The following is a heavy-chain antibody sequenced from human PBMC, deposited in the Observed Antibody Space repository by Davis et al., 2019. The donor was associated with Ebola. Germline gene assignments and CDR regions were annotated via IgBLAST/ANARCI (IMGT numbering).Heavy chain of an antibody. CDR2: ISAYNGNT. CDR3: ASYCSGGSCYSQIGYYYYYGMDV. Sequence: AASVKVSCKASGGTFSSYAISWVRQAPGQGLEWMGWISAYNGNTNYAQKLQGRVTMTTDTSTSTAYMELRSLRSDDTAVYYCASYCSGGSCYSQIGYYYYYGMDVWGQGTTVTVSS. J-gene: IGHJ6*02. D-gene: IGHD2-15*01. V-gene: IGHV1-18*01. CDR1: GGTFSSYA.